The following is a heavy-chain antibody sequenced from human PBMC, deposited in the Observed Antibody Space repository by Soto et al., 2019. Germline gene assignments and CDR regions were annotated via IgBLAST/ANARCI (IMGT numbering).Heavy chain of an antibody. Sequence: SETLSLTCTVSGASISNAYWSWIRQAAGKRLEWIGRIHSSGTFNYNPSLKSRVSISRDMSKNQISLKLSSVTAADTAVYYCARDNIVSKGYGMDVWGQGTTVTVS. CDR3: ARDNIVSKGYGMDV. CDR2: IHSSGTF. CDR1: GASISNAY. J-gene: IGHJ6*02. V-gene: IGHV4-4*07. D-gene: IGHD5-12*01.